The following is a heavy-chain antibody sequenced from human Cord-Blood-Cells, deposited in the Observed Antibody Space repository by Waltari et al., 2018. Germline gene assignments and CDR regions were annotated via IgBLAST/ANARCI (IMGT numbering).Heavy chain of an antibody. D-gene: IGHD3-16*01. J-gene: IGHJ3*02. V-gene: IGHV4-59*01. CDR3: ARVRITFGGDPKGDAFDI. CDR2: IYYSGST. CDR1: GGSISSYY. Sequence: QVQLQESGPGLVKPSETLSLTCTVSGGSISSYYWSWIRQPPGKGLEWIGYIYYSGSTNYNPSLQSRVTISVDTSKNQFSLKLSSVTASDTAVYYCARVRITFGGDPKGDAFDIWGQGTMVTVSS.